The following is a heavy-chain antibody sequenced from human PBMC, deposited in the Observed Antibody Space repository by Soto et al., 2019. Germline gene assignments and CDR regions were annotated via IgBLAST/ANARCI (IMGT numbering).Heavy chain of an antibody. D-gene: IGHD5-12*01. CDR3: ARDRMSGGYDLSDY. V-gene: IGHV3-30-3*01. CDR2: ISYDGSNK. CDR1: GFTFSSYA. Sequence: QVQLVESGGGVVQPGRSLRLSCAASGFTFSSYAMHWVRQAPGKGLEWVAVISYDGSNKYYADSVKGRFTISRDNSKNTLYLQMNSLRAEDTAVYYCARDRMSGGYDLSDYWGQGTLVTVSS. J-gene: IGHJ4*02.